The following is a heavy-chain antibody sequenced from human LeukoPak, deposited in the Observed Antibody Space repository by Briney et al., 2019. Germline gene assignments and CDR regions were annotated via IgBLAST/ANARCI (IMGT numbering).Heavy chain of an antibody. D-gene: IGHD6-13*01. CDR3: ASYSFSNNLFDP. V-gene: IGHV3-23*01. J-gene: IGHJ5*02. CDR1: GFTFSSYA. CDR2: ITGSGGVT. Sequence: GGSLRLSCVASGFTFSSYAMSWVRQAPGEGLEWVSSITGSGGVTYYADSVKGRFTVSRDNSKNTLYLQMNSLRADDTAVYYCASYSFSNNLFDPWGQGTLVAVSS.